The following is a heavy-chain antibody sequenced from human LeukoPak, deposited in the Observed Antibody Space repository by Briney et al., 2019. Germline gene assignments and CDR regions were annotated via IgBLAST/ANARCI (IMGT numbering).Heavy chain of an antibody. CDR2: ITGSGGSI. CDR1: GFTFSSYA. J-gene: IGHJ4*02. CDR3: AKDVGYHYDTRFPT. V-gene: IGHV3-23*01. Sequence: PGGSLRLSCAASGFTFSSYAMSWVRQAPGKWLEWVSDITGSGGSIYYADSVKGRFTISRDNSKNTLYLQMNSLRAEDTAVYYCAKDVGYHYDTRFPTWGQGTLVTVSS. D-gene: IGHD3-22*01.